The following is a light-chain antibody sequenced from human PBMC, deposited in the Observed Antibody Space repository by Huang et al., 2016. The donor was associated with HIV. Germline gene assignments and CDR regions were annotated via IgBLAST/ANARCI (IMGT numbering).Light chain of an antibody. CDR3: QQYNKWPPYT. J-gene: IGKJ2*01. Sequence: VMTQSPATLSVSPGERATLSYRASESILRNLAWYQQSPGQPPRLLIYGASVRLPGIPDRFRGSGSGTEFSLTISSLQSEDFAVYYCQQYNKWPPYTYGQGTKLEIK. CDR1: ESILRN. CDR2: GAS. V-gene: IGKV3-15*01.